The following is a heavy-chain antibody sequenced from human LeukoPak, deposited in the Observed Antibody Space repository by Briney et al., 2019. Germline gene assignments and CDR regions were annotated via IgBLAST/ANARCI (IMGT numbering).Heavy chain of an antibody. D-gene: IGHD2-21*02. Sequence: ASVKVSCKASGYTFTGYYMHWARQAPGQGLEWMGWINPNSGGTNYAQKFQGRVTMTRDTSISTAYMELSRLRSDDTAVYYCARLNAYCGGDCYSGVALDYWGQGTLVTVSS. CDR1: GYTFTGYY. CDR3: ARLNAYCGGDCYSGVALDY. J-gene: IGHJ4*02. CDR2: INPNSGGT. V-gene: IGHV1-2*02.